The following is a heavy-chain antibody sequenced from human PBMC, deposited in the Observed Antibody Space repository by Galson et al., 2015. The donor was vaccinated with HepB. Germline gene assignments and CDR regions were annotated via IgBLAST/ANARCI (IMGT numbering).Heavy chain of an antibody. D-gene: IGHD7-27*01. Sequence: SLRLSCAASGFTFSSYAMHWVRQAPGKGLEWVAVISYDGSNKYYADSVKGRFTISRDNSKNTLYLQMNSLRAEDTAVYYCARDHNPNWVAYYYYYGMDVWGQGTTVTVSS. V-gene: IGHV3-30*04. CDR3: ARDHNPNWVAYYYYYGMDV. CDR2: ISYDGSNK. CDR1: GFTFSSYA. J-gene: IGHJ6*02.